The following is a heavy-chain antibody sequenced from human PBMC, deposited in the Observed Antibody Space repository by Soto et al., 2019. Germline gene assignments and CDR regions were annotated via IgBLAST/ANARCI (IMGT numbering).Heavy chain of an antibody. J-gene: IGHJ6*02. CDR1: GESFSDYF. D-gene: IGHD3-10*01. CDR2: IDQTGRT. Sequence: QVQLQQWGAGLLKPSETLSLTCAVSGESFSDYFWSGIRPPPGKGLEWIGAIDQTGRTNYNPSLKSRVIMSVDTATNPFALNLSSVTAADTAMYYCARGVGSGRDYGLDVWCQGTTVTVS. CDR3: ARGVGSGRDYGLDV. V-gene: IGHV4-34*01.